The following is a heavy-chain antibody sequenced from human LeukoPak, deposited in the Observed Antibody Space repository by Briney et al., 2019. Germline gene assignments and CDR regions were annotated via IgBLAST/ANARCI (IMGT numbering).Heavy chain of an antibody. D-gene: IGHD3-10*01. J-gene: IGHJ4*02. V-gene: IGHV4-59*01. Sequence: RPSETLSLTCTVSGGSISSYYWSWIRQPPGKGLEWIGYIYYSGSTNYNPSLKSRVTISVDTSKNQFSLKLSSVTAADTAVYYCARNSHYYGSGVDYWGQGTLVTVSS. CDR1: GGSISSYY. CDR3: ARNSHYYGSGVDY. CDR2: IYYSGST.